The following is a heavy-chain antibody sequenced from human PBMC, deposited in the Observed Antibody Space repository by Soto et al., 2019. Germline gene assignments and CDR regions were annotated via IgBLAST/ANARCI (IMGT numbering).Heavy chain of an antibody. CDR3: ARHSPVVTPCMDV. D-gene: IGHD2-2*01. Sequence: VESLTISCKVSGYSFTSYWIIWVLQMPGKGLEWMGRIDPSDSYTNYSPSFQGHVTISADKSISTAYLQWSSLKASDTAMYYCARHSPVVTPCMDVWGQGTTVTVSS. CDR1: GYSFTSYW. V-gene: IGHV5-10-1*01. CDR2: IDPSDSYT. J-gene: IGHJ6*01.